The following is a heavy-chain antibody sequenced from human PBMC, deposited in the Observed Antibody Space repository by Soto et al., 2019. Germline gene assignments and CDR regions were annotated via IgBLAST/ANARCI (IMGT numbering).Heavy chain of an antibody. V-gene: IGHV3-15*01. J-gene: IGHJ6*03. CDR2: IKSKTDGGTT. CDR3: TTVPSGVVPDHMDV. D-gene: IGHD2-2*01. CDR1: GFTFSNAW. Sequence: GGSLRLSCAASGFTFSNAWMSWVRQAPGKGLEWVGRIKSKTDGGTTDYAAPVKGRFTISRDDSKNTLYLQMNSLKTEDTAVYYCTTVPSGVVPDHMDVWGKGTTVTVSS.